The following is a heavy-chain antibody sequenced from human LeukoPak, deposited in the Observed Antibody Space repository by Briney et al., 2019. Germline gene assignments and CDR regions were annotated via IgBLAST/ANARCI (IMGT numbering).Heavy chain of an antibody. CDR2: ISSSSSYI. CDR1: GFTFSSYS. V-gene: IGHV3-21*01. J-gene: IGHJ4*02. Sequence: GGSLRLSCAASGFTFSSYSMNWVRQAPGKGLEWVSSISSSSSYIYYADSVKGRFTISRDNAKNLLYLQMNSLRAEDTAVYYCARDREGYSYGQDFDYWGQGTLVTVSS. D-gene: IGHD5-18*01. CDR3: ARDREGYSYGQDFDY.